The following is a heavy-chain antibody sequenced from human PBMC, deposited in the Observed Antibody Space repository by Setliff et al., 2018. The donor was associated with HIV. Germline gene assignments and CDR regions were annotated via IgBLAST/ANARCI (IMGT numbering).Heavy chain of an antibody. CDR3: TRDTGGGGFPMDI. V-gene: IGHV4-31*03. J-gene: IGHJ6*03. Sequence: SETLSLTCSVSGDSISSGAYYWSWIRQHPVKGLEWIGYIFSSGITYYSPSLHSRVTISLDTSKNQFSLNLTSITAADTAVYYCTRDTGGGGFPMDIWGKGTTVTVSS. CDR1: GDSISSGAYY. D-gene: IGHD2-15*01. CDR2: IFSSGIT.